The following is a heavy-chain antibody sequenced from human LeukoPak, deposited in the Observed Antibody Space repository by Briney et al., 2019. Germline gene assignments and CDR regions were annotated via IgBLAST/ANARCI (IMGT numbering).Heavy chain of an antibody. CDR2: ISYDGSNK. Sequence: GGSLRLSCAASGFTFSSYGMHWVRQAPGKGLEWVAVISYDGSNKYYADSVKGRFTISRDNSKNTLYLQMNSLRAEDTAVYYCAKDRNSGYSYGSLYYYYYMDVWGKGTTVTVSS. V-gene: IGHV3-30*18. J-gene: IGHJ6*03. CDR1: GFTFSSYG. CDR3: AKDRNSGYSYGSLYYYYYMDV. D-gene: IGHD5-18*01.